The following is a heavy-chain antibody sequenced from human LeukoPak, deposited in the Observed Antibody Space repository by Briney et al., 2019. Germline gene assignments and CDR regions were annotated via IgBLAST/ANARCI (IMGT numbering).Heavy chain of an antibody. Sequence: SETLSLTCAVSGGSISSSNWWSWVRQPPGKGLEWIGEIYHSGSTNYNPSLKSRVTISVDKSKNQFSLKLSSVTAADTAVYYCARDRVDILTGYYYYYYGMDVWGQGTTVTVSS. CDR3: ARDRVDILTGYYYYYYGMDV. V-gene: IGHV4-4*02. CDR1: GGSISSSNW. J-gene: IGHJ6*02. D-gene: IGHD3-9*01. CDR2: IYHSGST.